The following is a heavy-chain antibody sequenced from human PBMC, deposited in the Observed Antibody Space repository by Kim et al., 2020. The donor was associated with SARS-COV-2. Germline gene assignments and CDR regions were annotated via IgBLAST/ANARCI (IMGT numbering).Heavy chain of an antibody. CDR3: ARDRHIVGAIYYYYGMDV. J-gene: IGHJ6*02. D-gene: IGHD1-26*01. Sequence: QGRVTITADESTSTAYMELSSLRSEDTAVYYCARDRHIVGAIYYYYGMDVWGQGTTVTVSS. V-gene: IGHV1-69*01.